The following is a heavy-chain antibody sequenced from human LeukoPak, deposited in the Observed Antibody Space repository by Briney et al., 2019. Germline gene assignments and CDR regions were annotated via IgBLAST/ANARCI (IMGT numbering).Heavy chain of an antibody. CDR2: ISYSGST. CDR1: GGSNSSYY. J-gene: IGHJ6*02. CDR3: ARSDGVGAAYYDYGVDV. D-gene: IGHD1-26*01. Sequence: SETLSLTCTVSGGSNSSYYWRWIREPPGEGLVGIGYISYSGSTFYPPSLQSRVTISVDPSKRHFSLQVSSVSSADTAVYYCARSDGVGAAYYDYGVDVWGLGTTVTVSS. V-gene: IGHV4-59*01.